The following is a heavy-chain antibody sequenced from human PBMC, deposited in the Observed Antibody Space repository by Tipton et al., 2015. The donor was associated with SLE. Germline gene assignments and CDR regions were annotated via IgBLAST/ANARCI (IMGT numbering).Heavy chain of an antibody. J-gene: IGHJ2*01. CDR1: GFTFSSYA. Sequence: SLRLSCAASGFTFSSYAMSWVRQAPGKGLEWVSAISGSGGSTYYADSVKGRFTISRDNAKNSLYLQMNSLRAEDTALYYCAKEGPQGVLYWCFDLWGRGTLVTVSS. CDR2: ISGSGGST. CDR3: AKEGPQGVLYWCFDL. D-gene: IGHD2-8*02. V-gene: IGHV3-23*01.